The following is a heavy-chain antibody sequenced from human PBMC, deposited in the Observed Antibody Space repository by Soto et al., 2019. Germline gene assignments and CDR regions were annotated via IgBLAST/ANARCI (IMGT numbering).Heavy chain of an antibody. D-gene: IGHD2-8*01. Sequence: EVQLLESGGGLAQPGGSLRLSCEASGFSISNYVMSWVRQAPGKGLEWISMIRGSGDTTYYADSVQGRFTISRDHSKNTLFLQVNSLRAADTAIYYCAKVLGNGHGYPLFDPWGQGTLVTVSS. V-gene: IGHV3-23*01. J-gene: IGHJ5*02. CDR3: AKVLGNGHGYPLFDP. CDR2: IRGSGDTT. CDR1: GFSISNYV.